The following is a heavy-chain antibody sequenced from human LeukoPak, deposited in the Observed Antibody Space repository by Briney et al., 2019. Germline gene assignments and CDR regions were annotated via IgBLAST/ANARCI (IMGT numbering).Heavy chain of an antibody. CDR3: ARTNYYYYYMDV. Sequence: PSETLSLTCTVSGGSISSSSYYWGWIRQPPGKGLEWIGSIYYSGSTYYNPSLKSRVTISVDMSKNQFSLKLSSVTAADTAVYYCARTNYYYYYMDVWGKGTTVTISS. CDR2: IYYSGST. CDR1: GGSISSSSYY. J-gene: IGHJ6*03. V-gene: IGHV4-39*07.